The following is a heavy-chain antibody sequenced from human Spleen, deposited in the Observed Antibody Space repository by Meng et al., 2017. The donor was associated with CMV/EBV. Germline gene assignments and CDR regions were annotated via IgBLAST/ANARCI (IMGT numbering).Heavy chain of an antibody. CDR2: INHSGRT. CDR3: ARGQEHTSSWYTYWYFDL. CDR1: GGSFSGYY. V-gene: IGHV4-34*01. D-gene: IGHD6-13*01. Sequence: SQTLSLTCAVYGGSFSGYYWTWVRQPPGKGLEWIGEINHSGRTNYNPSLKSRVTISVDTSKNQFSLKLTSMTAADTAVYYCARGQEHTSSWYTYWYFDLWGRGTLVTVSS. J-gene: IGHJ2*01.